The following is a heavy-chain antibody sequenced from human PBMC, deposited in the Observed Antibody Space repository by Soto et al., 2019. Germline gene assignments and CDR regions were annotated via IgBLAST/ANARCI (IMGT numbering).Heavy chain of an antibody. CDR3: ARDLGGGEDY. D-gene: IGHD2-21*01. V-gene: IGHV4-39*07. Sequence: SETLSLTCTVSGGSISSSSYYWGWIRQPPGKGLEWIGSIYYSGSTYYNPSLKSRVTISVDTSKNQFSLKLSSVTAADTAVYYCARDLGGGEDYWGKGTLVTVSS. CDR1: GGSISSSSYY. J-gene: IGHJ4*02. CDR2: IYYSGST.